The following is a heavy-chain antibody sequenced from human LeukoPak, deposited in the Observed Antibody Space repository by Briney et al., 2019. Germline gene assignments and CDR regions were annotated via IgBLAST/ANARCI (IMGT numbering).Heavy chain of an antibody. J-gene: IGHJ4*02. Sequence: GESLKISCKGSGYTFATSWIGWVRQMPGKGLEWMGVIYPGDSDTRYSPSFQGQVTISADKSISTAYLQWSSLEASDTAMYYCARESRRKYSGSYHFDYWGQGTLVTVSS. CDR2: IYPGDSDT. CDR1: GYTFATSW. D-gene: IGHD1-26*01. V-gene: IGHV5-51*01. CDR3: ARESRRKYSGSYHFDY.